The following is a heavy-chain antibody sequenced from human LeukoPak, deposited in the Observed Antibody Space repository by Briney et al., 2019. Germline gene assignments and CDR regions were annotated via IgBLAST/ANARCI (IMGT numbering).Heavy chain of an antibody. J-gene: IGHJ4*02. CDR1: GFTFSSYG. V-gene: IGHV3-30*03. D-gene: IGHD3-22*01. CDR2: ISYDGSNK. Sequence: GGSLRLSCAASGFTFSSYGMHWVRQAPGKGLEWVAGISYDGSNKYYADSVKGRFTISRDNSKNTLYLQMNSLRAEDTAVYYCATYYYDSSGSPFDYWGQGTLVTVSS. CDR3: ATYYYDSSGSPFDY.